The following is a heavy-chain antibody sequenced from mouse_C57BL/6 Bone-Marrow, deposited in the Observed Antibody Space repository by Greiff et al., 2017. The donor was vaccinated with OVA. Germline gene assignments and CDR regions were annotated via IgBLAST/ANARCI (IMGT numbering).Heavy chain of an antibody. CDR2: INPNYGTT. CDR3: ARGSYGSSPYYAMDY. Sequence: EVQLQESGPELVKPGASVKISCKASGYSFTDYNMNWVKQSNGKSLEWIGVINPNYGTTSYNQKFKGKATLTVDQSSSTAYMQLNSLTSEDSAVYYCARGSYGSSPYYAMDYWGQGTSVTVSS. CDR1: GYSFTDYN. J-gene: IGHJ4*01. D-gene: IGHD1-1*01. V-gene: IGHV1-39*01.